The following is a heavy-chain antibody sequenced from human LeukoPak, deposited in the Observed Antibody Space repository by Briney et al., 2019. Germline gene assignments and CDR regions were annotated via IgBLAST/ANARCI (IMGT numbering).Heavy chain of an antibody. D-gene: IGHD2-2*01. CDR3: ARRQYQLNKPPFDY. J-gene: IGHJ4*02. Sequence: PGESLKISCKGSGYSFTSYWIGWVRQMPGKGLEWMGIIYPGDSDTRYSPSFQGQVTISAAKPINTAYLQWSSLQASDTAIYYCARRQYQLNKPPFDYWGQGTQVTVSS. CDR2: IYPGDSDT. V-gene: IGHV5-51*01. CDR1: GYSFTSYW.